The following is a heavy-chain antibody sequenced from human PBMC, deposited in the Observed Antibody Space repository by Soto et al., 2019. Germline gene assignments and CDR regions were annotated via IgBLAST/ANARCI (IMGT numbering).Heavy chain of an antibody. CDR1: GFSLSPYW. D-gene: IGHD3-16*01. V-gene: IGHV3-74*03. J-gene: IGHJ4*02. Sequence: LRLSCAASGFSLSPYWMHWVRQVPGRGLEWVARLSSDGFGAAYAESVKGRFFISRDIARNTLSLQMNSLRADDTAVYYCARDLGGPDYWGRGTSVTVSS. CDR2: LSSDGFGA. CDR3: ARDLGGPDY.